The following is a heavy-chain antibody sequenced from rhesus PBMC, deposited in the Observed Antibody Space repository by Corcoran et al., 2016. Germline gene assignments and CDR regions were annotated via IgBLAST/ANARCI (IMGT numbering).Heavy chain of an antibody. D-gene: IGHD1-14*01. V-gene: IGHV4-122*02. J-gene: IGHJ3*01. CDR1: GGSISSSSYY. CDR2: ISYSGST. CDR3: ARQAGTTGTDAFDF. Sequence: QVQLQESGPGLVKPSETLSLTCAVSGGSISSSSYYWSWIRQAPGKGLEWIGYISYSGSTSYNPSLKSRVTISRDTSKNQFSLKLSSVTAADTAVYYCARQAGTTGTDAFDFWGQGLRVTVSS.